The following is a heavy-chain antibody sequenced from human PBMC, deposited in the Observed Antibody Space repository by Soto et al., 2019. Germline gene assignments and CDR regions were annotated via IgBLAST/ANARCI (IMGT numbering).Heavy chain of an antibody. J-gene: IGHJ4*02. CDR3: ARYRREAVAGYTLDN. V-gene: IGHV4-59*01. CDR2: VYNSGST. D-gene: IGHD6-13*01. CDR1: GGSISSNY. Sequence: KPSETLSLTCTVSGGSISSNYWTWIRQPPGKGLEWIGYVYNSGSTNYNPSLKSRVTISEDTSKSQFSLKVNSMTAADTAVYYCARYRREAVAGYTLDNWGQGILVTVPS.